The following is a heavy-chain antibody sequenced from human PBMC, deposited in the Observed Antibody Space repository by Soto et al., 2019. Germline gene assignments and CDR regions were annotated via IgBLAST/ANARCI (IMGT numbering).Heavy chain of an antibody. D-gene: IGHD3-3*01. CDR3: ARDYDFWSGYLYYYYGMDV. CDR1: GGSFSGYY. Sequence: PSETLSLTCAVYGGSFSGYYLSWIRQPPGKGLEWIGEINHSGSTNYNPSLKSRVTISVDTPKNQFSLKLSSVTAADTAVYYCARDYDFWSGYLYYYYGMDVWGQGTTVTVYS. CDR2: INHSGST. V-gene: IGHV4-34*01. J-gene: IGHJ6*02.